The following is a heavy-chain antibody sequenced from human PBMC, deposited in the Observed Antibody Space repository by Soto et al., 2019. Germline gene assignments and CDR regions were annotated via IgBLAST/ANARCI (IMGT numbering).Heavy chain of an antibody. CDR1: GYSFTNYP. CDR3: ARDGGYYYDSSGYS. D-gene: IGHD3-22*01. CDR2: ISAYSGDT. V-gene: IGHV1-2*02. Sequence: ASVKVSCKASGYSFTNYPIAWVRRAPGQGLEWMGWISAYSGDTNYAQKFQGRVTMTRDTSISTAYMELSRLRSDDTAVYYCARDGGYYYDSSGYSWGQGTLVTVSS. J-gene: IGHJ4*02.